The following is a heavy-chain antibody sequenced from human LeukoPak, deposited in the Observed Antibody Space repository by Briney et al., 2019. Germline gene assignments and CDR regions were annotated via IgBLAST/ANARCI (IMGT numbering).Heavy chain of an antibody. D-gene: IGHD6-6*01. CDR1: GYSFTNYW. J-gene: IGHJ4*02. CDR3: ARAYSSSRIDY. V-gene: IGHV5-10-1*01. Sequence: GESLKISCKGSGYSFTNYWINWVRQMPGKGLEWMGKIDPSDSYTNYSPSFQGHVTFSADKPISTAYLQWSSLKASDTAMYFCARAYSSSRIDYWGQGTVVTVPS. CDR2: IDPSDSYT.